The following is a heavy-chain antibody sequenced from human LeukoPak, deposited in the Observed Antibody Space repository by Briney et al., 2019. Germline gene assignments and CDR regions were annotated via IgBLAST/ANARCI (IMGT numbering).Heavy chain of an antibody. CDR3: ARHRVSRKGGPLRLYDAFDI. Sequence: KTGESLKISCKGSGYSFTNYWIGWVRQMPGKGLEWMGIIYPGASDTRYSPSFQGQVTISADKSISTAYLQWSSLKASDTAMYYCARHRVSRKGGPLRLYDAFDIWGQGTMVTVSS. J-gene: IGHJ3*02. CDR1: GYSFTNYW. D-gene: IGHD4-17*01. V-gene: IGHV5-51*01. CDR2: IYPGASDT.